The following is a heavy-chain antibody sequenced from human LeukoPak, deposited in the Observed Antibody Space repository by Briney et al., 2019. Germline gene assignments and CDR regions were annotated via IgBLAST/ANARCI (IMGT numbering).Heavy chain of an antibody. CDR1: GFTFSSYA. D-gene: IGHD3-22*01. Sequence: GGSLRLSCAASGFTFSSYAMSWVRQAPGKGLDWVSATSGSGDGTFYADSVKGRFTISRDNSKNTLYLQMNSLRAEDTAIYYCAKLRDFFDSSGQFDYWGQGTLVTVSS. J-gene: IGHJ4*02. CDR3: AKLRDFFDSSGQFDY. V-gene: IGHV3-23*01. CDR2: TSGSGDGT.